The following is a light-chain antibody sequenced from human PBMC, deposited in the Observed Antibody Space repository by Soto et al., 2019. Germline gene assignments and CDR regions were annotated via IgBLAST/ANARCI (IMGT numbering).Light chain of an antibody. CDR2: AAS. CDR1: QGISSY. V-gene: IGKV1-9*01. CDR3: QQLNSYPPRFT. J-gene: IGKJ3*01. Sequence: DIQLTQSPSFLSASVGDRVTITCRASQGISSYLAWYQQKPGKAPKLLIYAASTLQSGVPSRFSGRGSGTEFTLTFSILQPEDFATYYCQQLNSYPPRFTFGPGTKVDIK.